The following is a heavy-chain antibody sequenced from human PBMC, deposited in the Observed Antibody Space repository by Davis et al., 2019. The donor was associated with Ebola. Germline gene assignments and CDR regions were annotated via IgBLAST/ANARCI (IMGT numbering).Heavy chain of an antibody. V-gene: IGHV1-46*01. J-gene: IGHJ3*02. CDR1: GYTFTSYY. CDR2: IIPSGGST. CDR3: ARGTYYYGSGSSTGAFDI. D-gene: IGHD3-10*01. Sequence: AASVKVSCKASGYTFTSYYMHWVRQAPGQGLEWMGIIIPSGGSTSYAQKFQGRVTMTRDTSTSTVYMELSSLRSEDTAVYYCARGTYYYGSGSSTGAFDIWGQGTMVTVSS.